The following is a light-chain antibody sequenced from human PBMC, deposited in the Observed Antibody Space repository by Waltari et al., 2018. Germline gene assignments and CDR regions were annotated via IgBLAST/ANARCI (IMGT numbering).Light chain of an antibody. CDR2: GVR. CDR3: SSYTSSNTRL. J-gene: IGLJ2*01. V-gene: IGLV2-14*01. CDR1: SSDVGNYNY. Sequence: QSALTQPASVSGSPGQSITISCTGTSSDVGNYNYVSWYQQHPGKAPKLIIYGVRDVPGGVSHRFSGSKSGDTASLTISGLRTEDEADYYCSSYTSSNTRLFGGGTKLTVL.